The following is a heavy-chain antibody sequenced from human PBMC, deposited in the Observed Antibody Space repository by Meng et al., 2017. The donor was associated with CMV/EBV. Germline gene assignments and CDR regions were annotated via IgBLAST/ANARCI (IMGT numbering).Heavy chain of an antibody. Sequence: GPLRLSCAVYGGSFSGYYWSWIRQPPGKGLEWIGEINHSGSTNYNPSLKSRVTISVDTSKNQFSLKRSSVTAADTAVYYCARIGAEYYDLWSGYYTDYYYGMDVWGQGTTVTVSS. CDR1: GGSFSGYY. J-gene: IGHJ6*02. CDR2: INHSGST. CDR3: ARIGAEYYDLWSGYYTDYYYGMDV. V-gene: IGHV4-34*01. D-gene: IGHD3-3*01.